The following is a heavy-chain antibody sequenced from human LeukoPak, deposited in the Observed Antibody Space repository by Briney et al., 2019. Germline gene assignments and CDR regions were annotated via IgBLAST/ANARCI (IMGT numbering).Heavy chain of an antibody. CDR1: GFTVSSNY. Sequence: PGGSLRLSCAASGFTVSSNYMSWVRQAPGKGLEWVSVIYSGGSKYYADSVKGRFTISRDNSKNTLYLQMNGLRAEDTAVYYCAGHGYHPFFDYWGQGTLVTVSS. CDR2: IYSGGSK. D-gene: IGHD5-18*01. V-gene: IGHV3-53*01. CDR3: AGHGYHPFFDY. J-gene: IGHJ4*02.